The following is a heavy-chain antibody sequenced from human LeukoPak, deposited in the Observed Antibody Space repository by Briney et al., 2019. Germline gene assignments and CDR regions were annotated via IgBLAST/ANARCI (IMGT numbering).Heavy chain of an antibody. V-gene: IGHV3-43*02. J-gene: IGHJ6*02. Sequence: GGSLRLSCAASGFSFDDYAMQWVRQAPGRGLEWVSLISGDGGFTYYADSVKGRFTISRDNSKNSLYLEMNSLRTEDTALYYCAKDIAYDCSGYTCYSKGGYFYYGMDVWGQGTTVTVSS. CDR3: AKDIAYDCSGYTCYSKGGYFYYGMDV. D-gene: IGHD2-15*01. CDR1: GFSFDDYA. CDR2: ISGDGGFT.